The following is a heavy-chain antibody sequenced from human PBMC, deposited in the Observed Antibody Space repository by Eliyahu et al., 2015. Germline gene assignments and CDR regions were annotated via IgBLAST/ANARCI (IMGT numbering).Heavy chain of an antibody. D-gene: IGHD2-2*01. Sequence: QVQLVQSGAEVKKPGASVKVSCKASGYTFANYDINWVRQAAGQGLEYMGWMNPNSGETGYTQKFQGRVTMTRDTSISTFYMELGSLRREDTAVYYCARAVRHQLLSDYWGQGTLVTVSS. J-gene: IGHJ4*02. CDR3: ARAVRHQLLSDY. V-gene: IGHV1-8*01. CDR1: GYTFANYD. CDR2: MNPNSGET.